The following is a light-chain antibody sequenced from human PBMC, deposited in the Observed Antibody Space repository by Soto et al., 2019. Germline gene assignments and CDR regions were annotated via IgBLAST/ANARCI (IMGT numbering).Light chain of an antibody. J-gene: IGKJ4*01. CDR1: HAIGNH. CDR3: LQHYTYPPT. CDR2: SVS. V-gene: IGKV1-17*03. Sequence: DIQMTQSPSALSASVGDTVTVTCRASHAIGNHLAWFQQQPGKVPQRLIFSVSTLQIGAPSRFSGSGSETDFTLTITNLQPEDFASYFCLQHYTYPPTFGGGT.